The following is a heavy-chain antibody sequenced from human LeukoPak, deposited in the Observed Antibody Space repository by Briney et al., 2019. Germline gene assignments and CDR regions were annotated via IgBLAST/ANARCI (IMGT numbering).Heavy chain of an antibody. D-gene: IGHD6-19*01. CDR3: VAGAGWLPDH. CDR2: ISYDGSNK. CDR1: GFTFSSYG. Sequence: GGSLRLSCAASGFTFSSYGMHWVRQAPGKGLEWVAVISYDGSNKYYADSVKGRFTISRDNSKNTLYLQMNSLRVEDTAVYYCVAGAGWLPDHWGQGTLVTVSS. J-gene: IGHJ4*02. V-gene: IGHV3-30*03.